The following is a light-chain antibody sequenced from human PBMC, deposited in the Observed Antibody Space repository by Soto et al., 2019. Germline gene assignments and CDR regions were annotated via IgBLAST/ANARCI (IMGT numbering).Light chain of an antibody. CDR1: ESVSSN. J-gene: IGKJ4*01. CDR3: QQYNKWPLT. CDR2: GAS. Sequence: EIVMTQSPATLSVSQGERATLSCRASESVSSNLAWYQQKPGQAPRLPIYGASTRATGVPARFSGSGSGTEFTLTISSLQSEDFAVFYCQQYNKWPLTFGGGTKVELK. V-gene: IGKV3-15*01.